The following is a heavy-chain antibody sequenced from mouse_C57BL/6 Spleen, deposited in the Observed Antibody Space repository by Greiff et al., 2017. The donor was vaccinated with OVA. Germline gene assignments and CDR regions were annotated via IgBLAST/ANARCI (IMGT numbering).Heavy chain of an antibody. CDR1: GFTFSDAW. CDR3: TRPGTEWYFDV. J-gene: IGHJ1*03. D-gene: IGHD3-3*01. V-gene: IGHV6-6*01. Sequence: EVQGVESGGGLVQPGGSMKLSCAASGFTFSDAWMDWVRQSPEKGLEWVAEIRNKANNHATYYAESVKGRFTISRDDSKSSVYLQMNSLRAEDTGIYYCTRPGTEWYFDVWGTGTTVTVSS. CDR2: IRNKANNHAT.